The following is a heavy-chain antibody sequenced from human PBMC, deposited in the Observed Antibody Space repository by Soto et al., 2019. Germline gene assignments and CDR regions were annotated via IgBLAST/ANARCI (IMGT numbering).Heavy chain of an antibody. D-gene: IGHD2-2*01. CDR1: GFTFSNYG. CDR2: IWYDGSDK. V-gene: IGHV3-33*01. CDR3: ARDVCTSCSTPRGLDY. Sequence: QVQLVESGGGVVQPGRSLRLSCAASGFTFSNYGMHWVRQAPGKGLEWVALIWYDGSDKYYADSVKGRFTISRDNSKNTLYLHISSLRAEDTAVYYCARDVCTSCSTPRGLDYWGQGTLVTVSS. J-gene: IGHJ4*02.